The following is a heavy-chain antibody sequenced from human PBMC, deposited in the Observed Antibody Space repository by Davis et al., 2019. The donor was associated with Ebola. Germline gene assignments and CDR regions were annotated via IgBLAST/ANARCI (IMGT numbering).Heavy chain of an antibody. D-gene: IGHD2-2*02. Sequence: GESLKISCKGSGYSFTSYWISWVRQMPGKGLEWMGRIDPSDSYTNYSPSFQGHVTISADKSISTAYLQWSSLKASDTAMYYCARLGVVVVPAAIFHLGWFDPWGQGTLVTVSS. CDR2: IDPSDSYT. CDR1: GYSFTSYW. V-gene: IGHV5-10-1*01. J-gene: IGHJ5*02. CDR3: ARLGVVVVPAAIFHLGWFDP.